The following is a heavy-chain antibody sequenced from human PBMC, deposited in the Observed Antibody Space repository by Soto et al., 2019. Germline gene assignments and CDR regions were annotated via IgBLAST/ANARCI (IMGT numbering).Heavy chain of an antibody. D-gene: IGHD2-8*02. V-gene: IGHV3-7*01. CDR1: GFSFSSYW. CDR3: LGLAY. J-gene: IGHJ4*02. CDR2: ITPDGSGK. Sequence: ELQLAESGGGLVQPGGSLRLSCAGSGFSFSSYWMNWFRQAPGKGLEWVANITPDGSGKYYLDSVKGRFTISRDNAKNSLFLQMNSLRAEDTAVYYCLGLAYWGQGTLVTVSS.